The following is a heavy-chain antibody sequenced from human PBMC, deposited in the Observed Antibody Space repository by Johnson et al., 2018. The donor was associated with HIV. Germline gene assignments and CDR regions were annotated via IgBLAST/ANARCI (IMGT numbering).Heavy chain of an antibody. Sequence: VQLVESGGALVQPGGSPRLSCVVSGLTFSDYWMYWVRQAPGKGLEYVSAISSNGGSTYYANSVTGRFTISRDNSKKTLFLQMGSLRAEDMAVYYCARGLSYYDSSGYWSVFDIWGQGTMVTVSS. CDR2: ISSNGGST. CDR3: ARGLSYYDSSGYWSVFDI. CDR1: GLTFSDYW. J-gene: IGHJ3*02. V-gene: IGHV3-64*01. D-gene: IGHD3-22*01.